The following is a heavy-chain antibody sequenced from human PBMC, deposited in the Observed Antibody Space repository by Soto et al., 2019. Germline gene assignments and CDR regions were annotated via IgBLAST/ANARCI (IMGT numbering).Heavy chain of an antibody. CDR1: GFTFSSYA. Sequence: EVQLLESGGGLVQPGGSLRLSCAASGFTFSSYAMSWVRQAPGKGLEWVSAISGSGGSTYYADSVKGRFTISRDNSKNTLYLQMNSLRAEDMAVYYCAKDWKTYYDFWSGFGDFDYWGQGTLVTVSS. CDR2: ISGSGGST. J-gene: IGHJ4*02. CDR3: AKDWKTYYDFWSGFGDFDY. D-gene: IGHD3-3*01. V-gene: IGHV3-23*01.